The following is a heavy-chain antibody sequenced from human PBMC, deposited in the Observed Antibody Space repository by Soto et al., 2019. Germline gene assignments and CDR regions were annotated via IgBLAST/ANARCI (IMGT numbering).Heavy chain of an antibody. Sequence: SETLSLTCTVSGGSISSYYWSWIRQPPGKGLEWIGYIYYSGSTNYNPSLKSRVTISVDTSKNQFSLKLSSVTAADTAVYYCARVRAVTFGGVIALSAFDIWGQGTMVTVSS. J-gene: IGHJ3*02. CDR2: IYYSGST. CDR1: GGSISSYY. CDR3: ARVRAVTFGGVIALSAFDI. V-gene: IGHV4-59*01. D-gene: IGHD3-16*02.